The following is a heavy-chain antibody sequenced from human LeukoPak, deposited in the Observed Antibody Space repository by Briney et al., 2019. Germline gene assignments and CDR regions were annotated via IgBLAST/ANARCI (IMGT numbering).Heavy chain of an antibody. CDR2: ISWNSNNI. CDR3: AKGRNYYSSGSYADY. Sequence: SGGSLRLSCAASGFTFDDYTMHWVRQVPWKGLEWVSRISWNSNNIGYADSVKGRFTISRDNAKNSLYLQMNSLRAEDTALYYCAKGRNYYSSGSYADYWGQGTLVTVSS. V-gene: IGHV3-9*01. D-gene: IGHD3-10*01. CDR1: GFTFDDYT. J-gene: IGHJ4*02.